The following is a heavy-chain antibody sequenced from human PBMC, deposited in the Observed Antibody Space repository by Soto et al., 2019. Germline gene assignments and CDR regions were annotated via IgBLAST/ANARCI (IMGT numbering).Heavy chain of an antibody. CDR3: ARWSYLDY. Sequence: GGSLRLSCAASGFSFGSYALIWVRQAPGKGLEWVSTISGSDGKTFYADSVKGRFSISRDTSQSTLYLQMNSLRADDTAMYYCARWSYLDYWGQGTRVTVSP. J-gene: IGHJ4*02. V-gene: IGHV3-23*01. CDR1: GFSFGSYA. CDR2: ISGSDGKT. D-gene: IGHD3-3*01.